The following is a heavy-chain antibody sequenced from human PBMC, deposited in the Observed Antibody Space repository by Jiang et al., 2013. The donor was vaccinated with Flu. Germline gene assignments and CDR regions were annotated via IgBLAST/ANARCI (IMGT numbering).Heavy chain of an antibody. CDR3: ARHLGSYDSSGHMRVDAFDL. V-gene: IGHV4-59*08. CDR1: GGSISSYY. CDR2: IYYSGGT. Sequence: PGLVKPSETLSLICTVSGGSISSYYWSWIRQPPGKGLEWVGYIYYSGGTDYNPSLKSRITISVDTSKNQFSLKLSSVTAADTAVYYCARHLGSYDSSGHMRVDAFDLWGQGTMVTVSS. J-gene: IGHJ3*01. D-gene: IGHD3-22*01.